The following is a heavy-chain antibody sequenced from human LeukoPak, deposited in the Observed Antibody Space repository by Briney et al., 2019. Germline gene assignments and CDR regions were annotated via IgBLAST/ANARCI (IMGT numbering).Heavy chain of an antibody. V-gene: IGHV1-58*02. CDR2: IVVGSGNT. D-gene: IGHD3-3*01. CDR3: AADFQGFWSGYYTGNAFDI. CDR1: GFTFTSSA. Sequence: SVKVSCXASGFTFTSSAMQWVRQARGQRLEWIGWIVVGSGNTNYAQRFQERVTITRDMSTSTAYMELSSLRSEDTTVYYCAADFQGFWSGYYTGNAFDIWGQGTMVTVSS. J-gene: IGHJ3*02.